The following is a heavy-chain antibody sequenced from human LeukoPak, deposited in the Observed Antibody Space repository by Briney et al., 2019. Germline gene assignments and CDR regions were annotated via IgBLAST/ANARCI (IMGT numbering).Heavy chain of an antibody. CDR3: ARDSGSGYYDFWSGSDHTDY. Sequence: GGSLRLSCAASGFTFSSYSMNWVRQAPGKGLEWVSSISSSSSYIYYADSVKGRFTISRDNAKNSLYLQKNSLRAEDTAVYYCARDSGSGYYDFWSGSDHTDYWGQGTLVTVSS. V-gene: IGHV3-21*01. CDR2: ISSSSSYI. D-gene: IGHD3-3*01. J-gene: IGHJ4*02. CDR1: GFTFSSYS.